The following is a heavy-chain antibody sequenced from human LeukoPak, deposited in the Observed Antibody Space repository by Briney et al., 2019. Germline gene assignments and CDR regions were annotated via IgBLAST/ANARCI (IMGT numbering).Heavy chain of an antibody. CDR1: GXTLGSYG. J-gene: IGHJ4*02. D-gene: IGHD5-24*01. Sequence: GGSLRLSCAASGXTLGSYGMHWVRQAPGKGLEWVASISYDGSNEYYGDSVKGRFSVSRDNSKNTLYLHMNSLRAEDTAVYYCAKEREMATRYYFDYWGQGTLVTVSS. CDR3: AKEREMATRYYFDY. CDR2: ISYDGSNE. V-gene: IGHV3-30*18.